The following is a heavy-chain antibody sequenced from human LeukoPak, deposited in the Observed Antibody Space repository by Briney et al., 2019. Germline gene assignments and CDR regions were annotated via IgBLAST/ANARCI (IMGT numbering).Heavy chain of an antibody. V-gene: IGHV1-18*01. CDR1: GYTFTSYG. Sequence: VASVKVSCQTSGYTFTSYGYSWVRQAPGQGLEWMGWISAYNGNTKYAQKFQGRVTMTTVTSTSTAYMELRSLTLDDTALYYCARAKTLEPSPSNAFDIWGQGTMVTVSS. CDR2: ISAYNGNT. CDR3: ARAKTLEPSPSNAFDI. D-gene: IGHD1-1*01. J-gene: IGHJ3*02.